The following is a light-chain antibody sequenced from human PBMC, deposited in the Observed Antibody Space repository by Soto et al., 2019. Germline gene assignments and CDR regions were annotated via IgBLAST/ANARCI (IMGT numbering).Light chain of an antibody. Sequence: QSALTQSPSVSGSPGQSVTISCTGTSSDVGGYNRVSWYQQSPGTAPKLLIYEVTNRPSGVPHRFSGSKSGDTASLTISGLQAEDEADYYCSSYTSSGTVLFGGGTKLTVL. V-gene: IGLV2-18*02. J-gene: IGLJ2*01. CDR1: SSDVGGYNR. CDR3: SSYTSSGTVL. CDR2: EVT.